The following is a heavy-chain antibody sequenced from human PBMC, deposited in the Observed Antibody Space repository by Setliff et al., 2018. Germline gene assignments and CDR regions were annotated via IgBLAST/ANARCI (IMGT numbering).Heavy chain of an antibody. J-gene: IGHJ4*02. CDR3: ARGNSRSSVWYVVPHFDY. CDR1: GGAISNYY. CDR2: IYSSGST. Sequence: ASETLSLTCTVSGGAISNYYWSWIRQPPGKGLEWIGYIYSSGSTNYNPSLKSRVAISLDTSKSQFSLRLSSLTAADTAVYYCARGNSRSSVWYVVPHFDYWGQGTLVTVSS. V-gene: IGHV4-4*08. D-gene: IGHD6-19*01.